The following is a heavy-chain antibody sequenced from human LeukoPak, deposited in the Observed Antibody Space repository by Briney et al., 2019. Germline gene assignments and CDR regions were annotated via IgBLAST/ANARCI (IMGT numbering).Heavy chain of an antibody. CDR2: IIPIFGTA. D-gene: IGHD6-13*01. Sequence: APVKVSCKASGGTFSSYAISWVRQAPGQGLEWMGGIIPIFGTANYAQKFQGRVTITADESTSTAYMELSSLRSEDTAVYYCARGGYSSTQLEEYDYWGQGTLVTVSS. J-gene: IGHJ4*02. CDR3: ARGGYSSTQLEEYDY. CDR1: GGTFSSYA. V-gene: IGHV1-69*13.